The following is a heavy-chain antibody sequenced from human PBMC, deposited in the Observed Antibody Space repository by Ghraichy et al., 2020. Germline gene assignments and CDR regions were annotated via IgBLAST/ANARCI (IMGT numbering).Heavy chain of an antibody. V-gene: IGHV3-11*06. CDR2: ISSSSSYT. CDR3: ARDQLIAVLNYYYYYGMDV. D-gene: IGHD6-19*01. Sequence: GGSLRLSCAASGFTFSDYYMSWIRQAPGKGLEWVSYISSSSSYTNYADSVKGRFTISRDNAKNSLYLQMNSLRAEDTAVYYCARDQLIAVLNYYYYYGMDVWGQGTTVTVSS. CDR1: GFTFSDYY. J-gene: IGHJ6*02.